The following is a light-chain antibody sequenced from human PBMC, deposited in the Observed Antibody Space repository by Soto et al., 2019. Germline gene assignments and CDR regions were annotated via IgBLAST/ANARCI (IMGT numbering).Light chain of an antibody. CDR2: EGS. J-gene: IGLJ1*01. CDR1: SSDVGSYNL. V-gene: IGLV2-14*02. CDR3: CSLTTSHTYV. Sequence: ALTQPASVSGSPGQSITISCTGTSSDVGSYNLVSWYQQHPGKAPKLMIYEGSKRPSGVSNRFSGSKSGNSASLTISGLQADDEADYYCCSLTTSHTYVFGSGTKVTVL.